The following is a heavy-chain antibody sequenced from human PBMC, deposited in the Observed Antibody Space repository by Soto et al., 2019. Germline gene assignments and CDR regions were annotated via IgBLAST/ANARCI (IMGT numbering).Heavy chain of an antibody. V-gene: IGHV1-69*02. Sequence: QVQLVQSGAEVKKPGSSVKVSCKASGGTFSSYTISWVRQAPGQGLEWMGRIIPILGIANYAQKFQGRVTITAGKSTSTGYMELGSLRSEDTAVYYCARSYCSGGSCYGVHYYYYMDVWGKGTTVTVSS. J-gene: IGHJ6*03. CDR3: ARSYCSGGSCYGVHYYYYMDV. CDR1: GGTFSSYT. CDR2: IIPILGIA. D-gene: IGHD2-15*01.